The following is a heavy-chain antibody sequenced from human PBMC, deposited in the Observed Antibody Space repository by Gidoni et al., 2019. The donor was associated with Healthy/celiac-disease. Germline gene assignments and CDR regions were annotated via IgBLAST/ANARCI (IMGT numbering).Heavy chain of an antibody. V-gene: IGHV5-51*01. CDR2: IYPGDSDT. CDR1: GYSFPSYW. D-gene: IGHD6-6*01. J-gene: IGHJ6*02. Sequence: EVQLVQSGAEVKKPGESLKIPCKGFGYSFPSYWIGWVRQMPGKGLEWMGIIYPGDSDTRYSPSFQGQVTISADKSISTAYLQWSSLKASDTAMYYCARQGFDVSNYYGMDVWGQGTTVTVSS. CDR3: ARQGFDVSNYYGMDV.